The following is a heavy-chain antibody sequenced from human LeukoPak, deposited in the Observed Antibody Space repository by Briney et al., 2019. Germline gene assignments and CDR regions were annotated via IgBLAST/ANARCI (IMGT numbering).Heavy chain of an antibody. D-gene: IGHD6-13*01. CDR2: FDPVDGET. CDR3: ATDGIAAAGTAHLF. CDR1: GYTLTELS. V-gene: IGHV1-24*01. J-gene: IGHJ4*02. Sequence: ASVKVSCKVSGYTLTELSMHWVRQAPGKGLEWMGGFDPVDGETIYAQKFQGRVTMTEDTSTDTAYMELSSLRSEDTAVYYCATDGIAAAGTAHLFWGQGTLVTVSS.